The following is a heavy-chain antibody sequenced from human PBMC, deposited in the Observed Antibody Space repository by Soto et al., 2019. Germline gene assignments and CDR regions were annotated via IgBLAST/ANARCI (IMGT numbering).Heavy chain of an antibody. CDR1: GGSISSSSYY. CDR2: IYYSGST. V-gene: IGHV4-39*01. J-gene: IGHJ3*02. Sequence: SETLSLTCTVSGGSISSSSYYWGWIRQPPGKGLEWIGSIYYSGSTYYNPSLKSRVTISVDTSKNQFSLKLSSVTAADTAVYYCARRIVVVPAAADAFDIWGQGTMVTVSS. D-gene: IGHD2-2*01. CDR3: ARRIVVVPAAADAFDI.